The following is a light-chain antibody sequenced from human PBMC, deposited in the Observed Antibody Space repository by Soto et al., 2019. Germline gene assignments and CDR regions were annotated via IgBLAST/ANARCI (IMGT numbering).Light chain of an antibody. Sequence: DIQMTQSPSTLSASVGDRVTITCRASQSISSWLAWYQQKPGKAPKVLIYKASSLESGVPSRFSGSGSGTEFTLTINRLQPDDFATYYCQQYNSYSWTFGQGTKVEIK. CDR3: QQYNSYSWT. CDR1: QSISSW. CDR2: KAS. V-gene: IGKV1-5*03. J-gene: IGKJ1*01.